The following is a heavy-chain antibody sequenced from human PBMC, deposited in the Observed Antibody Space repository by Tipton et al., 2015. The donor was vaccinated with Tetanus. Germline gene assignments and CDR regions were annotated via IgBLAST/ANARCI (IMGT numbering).Heavy chain of an antibody. V-gene: IGHV4-39*01. J-gene: IGHJ5*02. CDR1: GGSISSGTYY. D-gene: IGHD3-10*01. Sequence: TLSLTCTVSGGSISSGTYYWGWIRQSPGRGLEWIGSIYFKGDTYYSPSLKSRVIIAVDTAQNLFSLRMTSVTAADTAVYYCARHFYGYWFDPWGQGALVTVSS. CDR3: ARHFYGYWFDP. CDR2: IYFKGDT.